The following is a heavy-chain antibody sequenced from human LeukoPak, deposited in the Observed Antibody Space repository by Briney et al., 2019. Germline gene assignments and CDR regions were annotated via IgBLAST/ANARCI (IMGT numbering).Heavy chain of an antibody. CDR2: ITSSSTTI. J-gene: IGHJ4*02. V-gene: IGHV3-48*01. Sequence: GGSLRLSCAASGFTFSNYKMNWVRQAPGKGLEWVSCITSSSTTIYYADSVKGRFTISRDNAKDSLYLHMNSLRAEDTAVYYCTREFGFWGQGTLVTVSS. CDR1: GFTFSNYK. CDR3: TREFGF. D-gene: IGHD3-16*01.